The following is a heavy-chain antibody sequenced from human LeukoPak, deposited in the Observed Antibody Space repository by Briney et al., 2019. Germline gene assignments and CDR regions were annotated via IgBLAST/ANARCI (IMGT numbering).Heavy chain of an antibody. Sequence: SVKVSCKASGGTFSSYAISWVRQAPGQGLEWMGGIIPIFGTANYAQKFQGRVTITADESTSTAYMELSSLRSEDTAVYYCARDVPPGVRGVIRWFDPWGQGTLVTVSS. J-gene: IGHJ5*02. CDR2: IIPIFGTA. CDR3: ARDVPPGVRGVIRWFDP. CDR1: GGTFSSYA. V-gene: IGHV1-69*13. D-gene: IGHD3-10*01.